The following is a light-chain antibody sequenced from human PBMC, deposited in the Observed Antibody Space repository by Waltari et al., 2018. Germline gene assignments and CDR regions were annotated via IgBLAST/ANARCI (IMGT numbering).Light chain of an antibody. V-gene: IGKV1-5*03. Sequence: SVGDRVTITCRASQSVNRWLAWYQQKPGKAPKLLISKASALQNGVAPRFSGGGSGTEFTLTISNLQPDDSSTYYCQQYEAFPVTFGHGTKVEIK. CDR3: QQYEAFPVT. J-gene: IGKJ1*01. CDR2: KAS. CDR1: QSVNRW.